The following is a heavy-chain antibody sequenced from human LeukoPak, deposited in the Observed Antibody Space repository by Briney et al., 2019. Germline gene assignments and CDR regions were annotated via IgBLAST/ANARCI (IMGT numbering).Heavy chain of an antibody. V-gene: IGHV1-2*02. Sequence: ASVKVSCKASGYTFTGYYMHWVRQAPGQGLEWMGWINPNSGGTNYAQKFQGRVTMTRDTSISTVYMELSRLRSDDTAVYYCARDYIDPGNYTPLGYWGQGTLVTVSS. J-gene: IGHJ4*02. D-gene: IGHD1-7*01. CDR1: GYTFTGYY. CDR3: ARDYIDPGNYTPLGY. CDR2: INPNSGGT.